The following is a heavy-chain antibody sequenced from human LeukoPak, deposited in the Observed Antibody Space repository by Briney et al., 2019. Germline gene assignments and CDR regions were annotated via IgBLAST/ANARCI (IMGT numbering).Heavy chain of an antibody. D-gene: IGHD3-22*01. Sequence: GGSLRPSCAASGFTVSSNYMSWVRQAPGKGLEWVSVIYSGGSTYYADSVKGRFTISRHNSKNTLYLQMNSLRAEDTAVYYCARAGDYYDSSGYSGAFDIWGQGTMVTVSS. V-gene: IGHV3-53*04. CDR2: IYSGGST. J-gene: IGHJ3*02. CDR1: GFTVSSNY. CDR3: ARAGDYYDSSGYSGAFDI.